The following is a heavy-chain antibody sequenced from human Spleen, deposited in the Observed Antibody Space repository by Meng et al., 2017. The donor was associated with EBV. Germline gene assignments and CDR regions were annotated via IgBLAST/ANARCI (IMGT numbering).Heavy chain of an antibody. V-gene: IGHV4/OR15-8*02. CDR1: CRAISTSSW. J-gene: IGHJ4*02. Sequence: VQPGEEVPGPVAPLEALSSVFTVPCRAISTSSWWRWLRQAPEKSVWMIGEVFRTRDTKYNPSLKTLVRILFNKTKNLYSRKLSSVATAVTAIDFCAGGDSGRYLENWGQGTLVTVSS. D-gene: IGHD5-12*01. CDR3: AGGDSGRYLEN. CDR2: VFRTRDT.